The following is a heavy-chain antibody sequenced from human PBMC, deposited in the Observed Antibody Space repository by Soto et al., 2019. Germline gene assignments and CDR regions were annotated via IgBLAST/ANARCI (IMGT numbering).Heavy chain of an antibody. D-gene: IGHD5-18*01. J-gene: IGHJ6*02. Sequence: NPSETLSLTCTVSGVSIRRSIYYWGGIRQPPGKGLEWIGSIYYSGSTYYNPSLKSRVTISVDTSNNQFSLKLSSVTAADTAVYYCACIFSGGYGYGFYYYGMDVWGQGTTVT. CDR3: ACIFSGGYGYGFYYYGMDV. CDR2: IYYSGST. CDR1: GVSIRRSIYY. V-gene: IGHV4-39*01.